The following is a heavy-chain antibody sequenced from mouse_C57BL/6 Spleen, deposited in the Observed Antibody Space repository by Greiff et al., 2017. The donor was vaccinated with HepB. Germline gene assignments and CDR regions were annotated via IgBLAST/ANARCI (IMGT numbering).Heavy chain of an antibody. J-gene: IGHJ4*01. CDR3: ARRDYGKNYAMDY. Sequence: QVQLKESGPELVKPGASVKISCKASGYAFSSSWMNWVKQRPGKGLEWIGRIYPGDGDTNYNGKFKGKATLTADKSSSTAYMQLSSLTSEDSAVYFCARRDYGKNYAMDYWGQGTSVTVSS. CDR2: IYPGDGDT. D-gene: IGHD2-1*01. CDR1: GYAFSSSW. V-gene: IGHV1-82*01.